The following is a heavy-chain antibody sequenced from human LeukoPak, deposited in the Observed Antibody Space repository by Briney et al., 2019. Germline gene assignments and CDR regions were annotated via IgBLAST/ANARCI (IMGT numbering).Heavy chain of an antibody. CDR3: AAEKNTYYDFRSGYYTNWFDP. Sequence: SETLSLTCTVSGGSISSNSYYWGWIRQPPGKGLEWIGSIYYSGSTYYNPSLKSRVTISVDTSKNQFSLKLSSVTAADTAVYYCAAEKNTYYDFRSGYYTNWFDPWGQGTLVTVSS. D-gene: IGHD3-3*01. CDR2: IYYSGST. CDR1: GGSISSNSYY. J-gene: IGHJ5*02. V-gene: IGHV4-39*01.